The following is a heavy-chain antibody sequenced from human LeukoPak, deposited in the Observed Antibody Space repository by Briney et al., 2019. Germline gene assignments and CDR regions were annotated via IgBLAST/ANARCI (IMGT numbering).Heavy chain of an antibody. V-gene: IGHV3-23*01. CDR1: GFTFSSYA. Sequence: LSGGSLRLSCAASGFTFSSYAMSWVRQAPGKGLEWVSAISGSGGSTYYADSVKGRFTISRDNSKNALFLQMNSLSAEDTAVYYCAKSGPYCSSTTCNYFDYWGQGTLVTVSS. D-gene: IGHD2-2*01. J-gene: IGHJ4*02. CDR3: AKSGPYCSSTTCNYFDY. CDR2: ISGSGGST.